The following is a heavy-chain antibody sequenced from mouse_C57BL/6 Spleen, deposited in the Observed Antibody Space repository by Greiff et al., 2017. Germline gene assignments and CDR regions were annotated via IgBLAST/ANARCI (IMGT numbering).Heavy chain of an antibody. CDR3: ARSCRDYALDY. Sequence: EVQLQQSGPELVKPGASVKISCKASGYTFSAYNMDWVKQSPGQGLEWIGHIIPTNGGTNYNQKFKGKATLTVDTSSSTAYMELRSLTSDDAAVYYCARSCRDYALDYWGQGTSVTVSS. CDR1: GYTFSAYN. J-gene: IGHJ4*01. V-gene: IGHV1-18*01. CDR2: IIPTNGGT.